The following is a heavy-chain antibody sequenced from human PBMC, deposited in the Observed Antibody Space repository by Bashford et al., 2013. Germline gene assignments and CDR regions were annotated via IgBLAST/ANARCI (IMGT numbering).Heavy chain of an antibody. CDR1: GYTFTSYG. Sequence: ASVKVSCKASGYTFTSYGISWVRQAPGQGLEWMGWISAYNGNTNYAQKLQGRVTMTTDTSTSTAYMELRSLRSDDTAVYYCARDRGSTRRWKYYYYGMDVWGQGTTVTVSS. J-gene: IGHJ6*02. CDR3: ARDRGSTRRWKYYYYGMDV. CDR2: ISAYNGNT. V-gene: IGHV1-18*01. D-gene: IGHD2-2*01.